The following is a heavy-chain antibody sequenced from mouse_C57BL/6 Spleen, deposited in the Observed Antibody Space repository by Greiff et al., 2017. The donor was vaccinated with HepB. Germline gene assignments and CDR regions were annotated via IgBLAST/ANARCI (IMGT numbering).Heavy chain of an antibody. CDR2: IYPGSGST. J-gene: IGHJ2*01. CDR1: GYTFTSYW. CDR3: ARTGTTVEAHYFDY. Sequence: QVQLQQPGAELVKPGASVKMSCKASGYTFTSYWITWVKQRPGQGLEWIGDIYPGSGSTNYNEKFKSKATLTVDTSSSTAYMQLSSLTSEDSAVYYCARTGTTVEAHYFDYWGQVTTLTVSS. V-gene: IGHV1-55*01. D-gene: IGHD1-1*01.